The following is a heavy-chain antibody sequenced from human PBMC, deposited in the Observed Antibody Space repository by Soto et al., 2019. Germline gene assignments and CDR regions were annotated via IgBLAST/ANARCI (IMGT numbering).Heavy chain of an antibody. J-gene: IGHJ5*02. CDR1: GGTFSSYT. CDR3: ARGIAAAGPRGWFDP. Sequence: QVQLVQSGAEVKQPGSSVKVSCKASGGTFSSYTISWVRQAPGQGLEWMGRIIPILGIANYAQKFQGRVTITADKSTSTAYMELSSLRSEDTAVYYCARGIAAAGPRGWFDPWGQGTLVTVSS. CDR2: IIPILGIA. D-gene: IGHD6-13*01. V-gene: IGHV1-69*02.